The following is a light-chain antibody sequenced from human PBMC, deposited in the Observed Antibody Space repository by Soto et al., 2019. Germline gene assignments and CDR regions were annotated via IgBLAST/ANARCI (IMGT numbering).Light chain of an antibody. CDR3: QQYNNWPPYT. J-gene: IGKJ2*01. CDR2: GAS. V-gene: IGKV3-15*01. Sequence: EILMTQSPATLSVSPGEGATLSCRASQSVSTNLAWYQQRPGQAPRLLIYGASTSATDISARFNGSGSGTEFTLSISGLQSEDFALYYCQQYNNWPPYTFGQGTKLEIK. CDR1: QSVSTN.